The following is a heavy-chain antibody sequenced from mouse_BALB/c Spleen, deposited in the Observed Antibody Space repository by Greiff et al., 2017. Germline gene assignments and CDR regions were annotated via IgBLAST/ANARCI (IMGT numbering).Heavy chain of an antibody. V-gene: IGHV1-77*01. Sequence: QVQLKESGPELVKPGASVKISCKASGYTFTSYGINWVKQRPGQGLEWIGYIYPGSGGTAYNQKFKGKATLTADKSSSTVYMQLSSLTSEDSAIYFCARRETTAFDYWGQGTTLTVSS. D-gene: IGHD1-2*01. CDR3: ARRETTAFDY. J-gene: IGHJ2*01. CDR1: GYTFTSYG. CDR2: IYPGSGGT.